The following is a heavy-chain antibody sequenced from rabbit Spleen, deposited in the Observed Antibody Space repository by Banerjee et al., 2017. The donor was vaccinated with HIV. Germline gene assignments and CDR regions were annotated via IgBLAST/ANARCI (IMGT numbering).Heavy chain of an antibody. CDR1: GFSFSSSVY. V-gene: IGHV1S45*01. J-gene: IGHJ4*01. D-gene: IGHD1-1*01. Sequence: QGLLRESGGGLVQPGGSLTLTCTASGFSFSSSVYVCWVRQAPGKGLEWIGCISSGSSGSTYYASWAKGRFTISKTSSTTVTLQMTSLTAADTATYFCARDLVAVIGWNFNLWGPGTLVTVS. CDR2: ISSGSSGST. CDR3: ARDLVAVIGWNFNL.